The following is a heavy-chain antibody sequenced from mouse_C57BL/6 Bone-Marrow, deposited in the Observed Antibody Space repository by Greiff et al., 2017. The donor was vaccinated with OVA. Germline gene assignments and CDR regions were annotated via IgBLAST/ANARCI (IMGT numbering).Heavy chain of an antibody. CDR2: LDPEDGET. J-gene: IGHJ1*03. D-gene: IGHD1-1*01. CDR1: GFNIKDYY. Sequence: LVESGAELVKPGASVKLSCTASGFNIKDYYMHWVKQRTEQGLEWIGRLDPEDGETKYAPKFQGKATITADTSSNTAYLQLSSLTSEDTAVYYCAFITTVVADWYFDVWGTGTTVTVSS. CDR3: AFITTVVADWYFDV. V-gene: IGHV14-2*01.